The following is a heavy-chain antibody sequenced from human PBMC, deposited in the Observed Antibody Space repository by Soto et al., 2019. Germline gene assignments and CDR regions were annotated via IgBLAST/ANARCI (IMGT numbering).Heavy chain of an antibody. D-gene: IGHD2-15*01. CDR1: GYTFTGYY. CDR3: ATHSGYCSGGSCYTSGPHAFDI. CDR2: INPNSGGT. Sequence: ASVKVSCKASGYTFTGYYMHWVRQAPGQGLEWMGWINPNSGGTNYAQKFQGWVTMTRDTSISTAYMELSRLRSDDTAVYYCATHSGYCSGGSCYTSGPHAFDIWGQGTMVTVSS. J-gene: IGHJ3*02. V-gene: IGHV1-2*04.